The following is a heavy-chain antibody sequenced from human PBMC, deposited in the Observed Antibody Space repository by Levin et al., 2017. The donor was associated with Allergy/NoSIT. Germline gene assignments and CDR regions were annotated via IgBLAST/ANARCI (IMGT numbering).Heavy chain of an antibody. D-gene: IGHD3-16*02. J-gene: IGHJ4*02. CDR3: ARESRRVFGGVIVYYFDY. CDR2: ISSSSSTI. CDR1: GFTFSSYS. Sequence: PGGSLRLSCAASGFTFSSYSMNWVRQAPGKGLEWVSYISSSSSTIYYADSVKGRFTISRDNAKNSLYLQMNSMRDEDTAVYYCARESRRVFGGVIVYYFDYWGQGTLVTVSS. V-gene: IGHV3-48*02.